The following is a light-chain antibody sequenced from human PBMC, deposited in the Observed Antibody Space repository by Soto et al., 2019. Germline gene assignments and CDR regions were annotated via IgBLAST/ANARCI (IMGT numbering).Light chain of an antibody. CDR3: QQSYSTLYT. J-gene: IGKJ2*01. CDR2: AAS. Sequence: DIQMTQSPSSLSASVGDRVTITCRASQSISSYLNWYQQKPGKAPKLLIYAASSLQSGVPSRFSVSGSRTDFTLTISTLQPEDFATYYCQQSYSTLYTFGQGTKLEIK. CDR1: QSISSY. V-gene: IGKV1-39*01.